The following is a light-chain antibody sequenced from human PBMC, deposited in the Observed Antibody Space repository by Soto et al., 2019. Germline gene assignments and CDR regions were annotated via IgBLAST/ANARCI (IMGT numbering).Light chain of an antibody. CDR2: EVS. CDR3: SSYRAYSTLWV. J-gene: IGLJ3*02. V-gene: IGLV2-14*01. Sequence: QSVLTQPASVSGSPGQSITISCTGTASDVGNYNYVSWYQQYPGKAPKLMIYEVSNRPSGVSNRFSGSKSGNTASLTISGLQAEDEADYYCSSYRAYSTLWVFGGGTKLTVL. CDR1: ASDVGNYNY.